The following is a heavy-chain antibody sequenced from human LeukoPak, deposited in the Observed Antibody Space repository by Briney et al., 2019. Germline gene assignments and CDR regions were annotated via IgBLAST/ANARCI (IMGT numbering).Heavy chain of an antibody. D-gene: IGHD3-22*01. J-gene: IGHJ4*02. V-gene: IGHV3-30*02. CDR1: GFTFSRYG. Sequence: GGSLRLSCAAYGFTFSRYGMHWVRQAAGKGREWVAFIRYDGSNKYYADSVKGRFIISTDNSKNTLYLQMNSLRAEDTAVYYCAKDVGYYDSSGYSFDYWGQGTLVTVSS. CDR3: AKDVGYYDSSGYSFDY. CDR2: IRYDGSNK.